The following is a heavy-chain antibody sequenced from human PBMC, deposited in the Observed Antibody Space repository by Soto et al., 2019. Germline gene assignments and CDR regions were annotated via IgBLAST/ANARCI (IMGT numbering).Heavy chain of an antibody. V-gene: IGHV4-59*12. Sequence: SETLSLTCAVYGESLNYFYWSWIRQAPGKGLEWIGYIYYSGSSNYNPSLKSRVSISVDTSKNQFSLKLNSVTAADTAVYYCARVPDYWGQGTLVTVSS. CDR1: GESLNYFY. J-gene: IGHJ4*02. CDR3: ARVPDY. CDR2: IYYSGSS.